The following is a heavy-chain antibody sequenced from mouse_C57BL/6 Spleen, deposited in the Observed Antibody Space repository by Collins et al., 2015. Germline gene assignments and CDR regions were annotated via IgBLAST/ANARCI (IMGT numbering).Heavy chain of an antibody. J-gene: IGHJ2*01. CDR2: IDPSDSYT. V-gene: IGHV1-50*01. D-gene: IGHD1-1*01. CDR1: GYTFTSYW. CDR3: ARDTTVVALDY. Sequence: QVQLQQPGAELVKPGASVKLSCKASGYTFTSYWMQWVKQRPGQGLEWIGEIDPSDSYTNYNQKFKGKATLTVDTSSSTAYMQLSSLTSEDSAVYYCARDTTVVALDYWGQGTTLTVSS.